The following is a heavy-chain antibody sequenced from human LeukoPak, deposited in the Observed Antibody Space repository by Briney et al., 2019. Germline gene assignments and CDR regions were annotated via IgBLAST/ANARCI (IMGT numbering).Heavy chain of an antibody. CDR1: GGSISSYY. V-gene: IGHV4-4*07. J-gene: IGHJ3*02. Sequence: KPSETLSLTCTVSGGSISSYYWSWIRQPAGKGLEWIGRIYTSGSTNYNPSLKSRVTISVDTSKNQFSLKQSSVTAADTAVYYCARDMEYCSGGSCYDAFDIWGQGTMVTVSS. CDR2: IYTSGST. CDR3: ARDMEYCSGGSCYDAFDI. D-gene: IGHD2-15*01.